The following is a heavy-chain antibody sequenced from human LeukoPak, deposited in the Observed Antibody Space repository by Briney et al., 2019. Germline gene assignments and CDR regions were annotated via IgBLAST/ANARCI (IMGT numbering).Heavy chain of an antibody. J-gene: IGHJ6*03. V-gene: IGHV1-69*06. CDR1: GGSFSSYA. CDR2: IIPIFGTA. Sequence: SVNVSCKASGGSFSSYAISWVRQAPGQGLEWMGRIIPIFGTANYAQKFQGRVTITADIVSSTAYMEVNSLTSDDTAVYFCAKQGAARQDYYMDVWGNGTTVTVSS. D-gene: IGHD5-18*01. CDR3: AKQGAARQDYYMDV.